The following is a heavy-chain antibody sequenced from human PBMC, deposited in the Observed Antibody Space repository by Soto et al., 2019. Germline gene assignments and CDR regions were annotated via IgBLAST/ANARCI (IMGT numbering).Heavy chain of an antibody. CDR2: INTADAGT. J-gene: IGHJ4*02. V-gene: IGHV3-23*01. CDR3: AKNYQLDC. CDR1: GFIFTDYA. Sequence: EVQLLESGGGLVQPGGSLRLSCAASGFIFTDYAMSWVRQAPGKGLEWFSSINTADAGTNYADSVKGRFTISRDNSKNTIHLQMNSLRVEDTAIYFCAKNYQLDCWGQGTLVTVSS. D-gene: IGHD1-7*01.